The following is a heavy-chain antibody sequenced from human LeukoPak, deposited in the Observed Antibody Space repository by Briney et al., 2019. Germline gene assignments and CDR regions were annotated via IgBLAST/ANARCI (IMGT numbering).Heavy chain of an antibody. J-gene: IGHJ6*03. CDR2: IYHSGST. CDR3: VRGPPTDYDFWSGPYYYYYYMDV. CDR1: GYSISSGYY. Sequence: SETLSLTCAVSGYSISSGYYWGWIRQPPGKGLEWIGSIYHSGSTYYNPSLKSRVTISVDTSKNQFSLKLSSVTAADTAVYYCVRGPPTDYDFWSGPYYYYYYMDVWGKGTTVTVSS. V-gene: IGHV4-38-2*01. D-gene: IGHD3-3*01.